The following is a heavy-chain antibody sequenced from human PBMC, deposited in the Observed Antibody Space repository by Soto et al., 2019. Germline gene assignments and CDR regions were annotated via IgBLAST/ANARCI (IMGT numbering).Heavy chain of an antibody. Sequence: PSETLSLTCAVSGGSISSGGYSWSWIRQPPGKGLEWIGYIYHSGSTYYNPSLKSRVTISVDRSKNQFSLKLSSVTAADTAVYYCAREEFDYGDFDAFDIWGQGTMVTVSS. CDR1: GGSISSGGYS. CDR3: AREEFDYGDFDAFDI. J-gene: IGHJ3*02. V-gene: IGHV4-30-2*01. CDR2: IYHSGST. D-gene: IGHD4-17*01.